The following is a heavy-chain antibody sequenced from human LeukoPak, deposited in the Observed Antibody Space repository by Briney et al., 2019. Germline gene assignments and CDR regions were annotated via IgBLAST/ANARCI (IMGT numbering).Heavy chain of an antibody. J-gene: IGHJ4*02. CDR1: GGSISSSSYY. CDR3: ARHNRLTTTVTSAPPPDY. D-gene: IGHD4-17*01. CDR2: IYYSGST. V-gene: IGHV4-39*01. Sequence: TSETLSLTCTVSGGSISSSSYYWGWIRQPPGKGLEWIGSIYYSGSTYYNPSLKSRVTISVDTSKNQFSLKLSSVTAADTAVYYCARHNRLTTTVTSAPPPDYWGQGTLVTVSS.